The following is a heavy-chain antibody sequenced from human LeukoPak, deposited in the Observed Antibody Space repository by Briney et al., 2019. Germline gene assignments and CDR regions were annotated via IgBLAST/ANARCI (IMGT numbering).Heavy chain of an antibody. J-gene: IGHJ6*02. CDR1: GGSTSSSTYY. D-gene: IGHD2-2*01. CDR2: IYDSGIT. CDR3: ARDRQQSVYGMDV. V-gene: IGHV4-39*02. Sequence: PSETLSLTCTVSGGSTSSSTYYWDWIRQPPGKGLEWIGNIYDSGITHYNPSLKSRVTISVDTSKNQFSLKLNSVTAADTAVYYCARDRQQSVYGMDVWGQGTTVTVSS.